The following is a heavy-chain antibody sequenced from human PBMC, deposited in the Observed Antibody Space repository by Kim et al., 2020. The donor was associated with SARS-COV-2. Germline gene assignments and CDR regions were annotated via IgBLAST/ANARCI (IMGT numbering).Heavy chain of an antibody. CDR3: ARVTGVVVPDYFDY. Sequence: SETLSLTCTVSGGSISSYYWSWIRQPAGKGLEWIGRIYTSGSTNYNPSLKSRVTMSVDTSKNQFSLKLSSVTAADTAVYYCARVTGVVVPDYFDYWGQGTLVTVSS. J-gene: IGHJ4*02. D-gene: IGHD2-2*01. CDR2: IYTSGST. V-gene: IGHV4-4*07. CDR1: GGSISSYY.